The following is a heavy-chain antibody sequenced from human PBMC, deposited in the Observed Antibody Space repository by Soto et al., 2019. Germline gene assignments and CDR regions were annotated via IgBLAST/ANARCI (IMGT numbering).Heavy chain of an antibody. J-gene: IGHJ4*02. CDR3: ARGLHYYDSSDYY. D-gene: IGHD3-22*01. V-gene: IGHV3-48*01. Sequence: EVQLVESGGGLVQPGGSLRLSCAASGFTFSSYSMNWVRQAPGKGLEWVSYISSSSSTIYYADSVKGRFTISRDNAKNSRYLQMNSLRAEDTAVYYCARGLHYYDSSDYYWGQGTLVTVSS. CDR1: GFTFSSYS. CDR2: ISSSSSTI.